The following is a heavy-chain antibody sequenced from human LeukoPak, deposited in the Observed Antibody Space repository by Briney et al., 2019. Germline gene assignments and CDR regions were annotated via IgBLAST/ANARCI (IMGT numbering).Heavy chain of an antibody. CDR1: GGTFISYA. V-gene: IGHV1-69*13. Sequence: SVKVSCKASGGTFISYAISWVRQAPGQGLEWMGGIIPIFGTANYAQKFQGRVTITADESTSTAYMELSSLRSEDTAVYYCAECSSTSCYFGNILNMAFDIWGQGTMVTVSS. CDR2: IIPIFGTA. D-gene: IGHD2-2*01. J-gene: IGHJ3*02. CDR3: AECSSTSCYFGNILNMAFDI.